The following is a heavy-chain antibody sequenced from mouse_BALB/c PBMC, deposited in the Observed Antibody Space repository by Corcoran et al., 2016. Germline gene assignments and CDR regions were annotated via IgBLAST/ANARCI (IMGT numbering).Heavy chain of an antibody. CDR3: TISKGLGLYWYFDV. J-gene: IGHJ1*01. CDR2: IYPGSGST. CDR1: GYTFTSYW. V-gene: IGHV1S22*01. D-gene: IGHD3-3*01. Sequence: LQQPGSELVRPGASVKLSCKASGYTFTSYWMHWVKQRHGQGLEWIGNIYPGSGSTNYDEKFKSKGTLTVDTSSSTAYMHLSSLTSEDSAVYYCTISKGLGLYWYFDVWGAGTTVTVSS.